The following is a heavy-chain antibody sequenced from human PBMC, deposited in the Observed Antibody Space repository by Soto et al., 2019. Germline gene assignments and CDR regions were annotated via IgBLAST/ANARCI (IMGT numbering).Heavy chain of an antibody. CDR1: GGSISSSSYY. D-gene: IGHD3-16*02. CDR2: IYYSGST. Sequence: QLQESGPGLVKPSETLSLTCTVSGGSISSSSYYWGWIRQPPGKGLEWIGSIYYSGSTYYNPSLKSRVTISVDTSKNQFSLKLSSVTAADTAVYYCARQGGSYRQWWFDPWGQGTLVTVSS. V-gene: IGHV4-39*01. J-gene: IGHJ5*02. CDR3: ARQGGSYRQWWFDP.